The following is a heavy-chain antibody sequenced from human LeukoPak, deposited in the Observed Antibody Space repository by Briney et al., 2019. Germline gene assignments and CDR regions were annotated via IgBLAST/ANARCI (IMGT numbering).Heavy chain of an antibody. V-gene: IGHV4-59*08. Sequence: PSETLSLTCTVSGVSTSDSYWNWIRPPPGKGLEWIGYIFHTGDSHHNPSFRSRVSISLDTSKDQISLRLTSVTAADTAVYYCAGHRFASPLDSWGQGTLVTVSS. J-gene: IGHJ4*02. CDR1: GVSTSDSY. CDR2: IFHTGDS. D-gene: IGHD3-10*01. CDR3: AGHRFASPLDS.